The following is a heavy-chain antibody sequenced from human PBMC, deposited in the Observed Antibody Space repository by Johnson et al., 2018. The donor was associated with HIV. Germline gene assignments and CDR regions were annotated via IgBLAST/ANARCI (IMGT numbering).Heavy chain of an antibody. Sequence: VHLVESGGGVVRPGGSLRLCCAASGFTFDDFGMSWVRQAPGKGLEWVSNVNWNGGSTGYADSVKGRFTISRDNAKNSLYLQMNSLRDEDTALYYCAREEGTDILTRGDAFDIWGQGTMVTVSS. CDR1: GFTFDDFG. CDR3: AREEGTDILTRGDAFDI. V-gene: IGHV3-20*04. D-gene: IGHD3-9*01. CDR2: VNWNGGST. J-gene: IGHJ3*02.